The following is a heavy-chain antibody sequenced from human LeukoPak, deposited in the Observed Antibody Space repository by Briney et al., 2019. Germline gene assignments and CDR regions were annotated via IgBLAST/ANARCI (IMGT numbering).Heavy chain of an antibody. J-gene: IGHJ4*02. Sequence: ASVKVSCKASGYTFTSYGISRVRQAPGQRLEWMGWISAYNGNANYAQKLKGRVTMTTDTSTSTAYMELRSLRSDDTAVYYCASSRGYSYGYTFDYWGQGTLVTVSS. CDR3: ASSRGYSYGYTFDY. V-gene: IGHV1-18*01. CDR1: GYTFTSYG. D-gene: IGHD5-18*01. CDR2: ISAYNGNA.